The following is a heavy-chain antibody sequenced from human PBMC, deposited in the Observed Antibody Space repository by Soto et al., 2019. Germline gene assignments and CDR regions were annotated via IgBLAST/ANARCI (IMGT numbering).Heavy chain of an antibody. V-gene: IGHV4-61*01. Sequence: SETLSLTCTVTGGSVSSGSYYWSWIRQPPGKGLEWIGYIYYSGSTNYNPSLKSRVTISVDTSKNQFSLKLSSVTAADTAVYYCAREYSSGFGDFQHWGQGTLVTVSS. CDR1: GGSVSSGSYY. CDR2: IYYSGST. CDR3: AREYSSGFGDFQH. D-gene: IGHD6-19*01. J-gene: IGHJ1*01.